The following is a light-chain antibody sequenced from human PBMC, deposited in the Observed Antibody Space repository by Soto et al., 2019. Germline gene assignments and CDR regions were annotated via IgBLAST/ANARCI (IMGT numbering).Light chain of an antibody. CDR3: QQYGSPPIT. J-gene: IGKJ5*01. Sequence: EIVMTQSPATLSVSPGERATLSCWASQSVSSKLAWYQQKPGQAPRLLIYGASTRATGPPDRFSGSGSGTDFTLTISRLEPEDSAVYYCQQYGSPPITFGQGTRLEIK. CDR1: QSVSSK. V-gene: IGKV3-20*01. CDR2: GAS.